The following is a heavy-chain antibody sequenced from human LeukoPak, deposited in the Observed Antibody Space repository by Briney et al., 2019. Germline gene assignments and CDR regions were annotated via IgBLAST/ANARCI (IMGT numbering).Heavy chain of an antibody. CDR3: ARFVLGDYGDYAPFDY. CDR2: IYYSGST. Sequence: SETLSLTCTVSGGSISSSSYYWGWIRQPPGKGLEWIGYIYYSGSTNYNPSLKSRVTISVDTSKNQFSLKLSSVTAADTAVYYCARFVLGDYGDYAPFDYWGQGTLVTVSS. D-gene: IGHD4-17*01. V-gene: IGHV4-61*05. J-gene: IGHJ4*02. CDR1: GGSISSSSYY.